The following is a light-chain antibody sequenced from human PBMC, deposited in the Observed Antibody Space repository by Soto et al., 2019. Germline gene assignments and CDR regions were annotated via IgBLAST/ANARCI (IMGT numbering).Light chain of an antibody. J-gene: IGKJ1*01. Sequence: EILLTQSPGTLSRSPGERATLSCRASQSVSNNYLAWYQQKPGQAPRLLIYGASNRATGIPDRFSGSGSGTDFTLTISRLEPEDFAVYYCQQYGSSGTFGQGTKVDIK. CDR3: QQYGSSGT. V-gene: IGKV3-20*01. CDR1: QSVSNNY. CDR2: GAS.